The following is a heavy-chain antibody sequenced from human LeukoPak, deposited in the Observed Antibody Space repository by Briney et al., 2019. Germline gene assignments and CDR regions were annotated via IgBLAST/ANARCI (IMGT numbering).Heavy chain of an antibody. Sequence: GGSLRLSCAASGFTFSTYSMNWVRQAPGKGLEWVSSISSSSSFIYYADSVKGRFTISRNNAKNSVYLQMNSLRAEDTAVYYCARDSPLSFDIWGQGTMVTVSS. CDR3: ARDSPLSFDI. J-gene: IGHJ3*02. V-gene: IGHV3-21*01. CDR1: GFTFSTYS. CDR2: ISSSSSFI.